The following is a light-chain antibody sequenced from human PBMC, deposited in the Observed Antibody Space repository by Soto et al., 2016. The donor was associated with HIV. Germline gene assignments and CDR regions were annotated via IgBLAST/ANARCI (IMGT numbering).Light chain of an antibody. CDR1: NIGSKT. J-gene: IGLJ2*01. Sequence: SYELTQPPSVSVAPGETATLTCGGTNIGSKTVHWYQQKPGQAPMMVIYDDAERPSGIPERFSGSNSKNTATLTISRVEAGDEADYYCQVWDASTDLVVFGGGTRLTVL. CDR2: DDA. V-gene: IGLV3-21*04. CDR3: QVWDASTDLVV.